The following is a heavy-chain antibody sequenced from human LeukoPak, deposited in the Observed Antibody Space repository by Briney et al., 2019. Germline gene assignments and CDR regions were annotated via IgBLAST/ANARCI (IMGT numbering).Heavy chain of an antibody. J-gene: IGHJ4*02. CDR2: ISGSGGST. D-gene: IGHD3-9*01. CDR1: GFTFSSYA. CDR3: AKDGFPCYDILTGYYDY. V-gene: IGHV3-23*01. Sequence: GGSLRLSYAASGFTFSSYAMSWVRQAPGKGLEWVSAISGSGGSTYYADSVKGRFTISRDNSKNTLYLQMNSLRAEDTAVYHCAKDGFPCYDILTGYYDYWGQGTLVTVSS.